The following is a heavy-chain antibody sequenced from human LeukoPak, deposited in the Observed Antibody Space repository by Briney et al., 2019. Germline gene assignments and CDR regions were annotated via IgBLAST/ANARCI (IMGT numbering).Heavy chain of an antibody. Sequence: GGSLRLSCAASGFTFSSYWMHWVRQAPGKGPVWVSRINNDGSGTTYADSVKGRFTISRDDAKNTLYLQMNSLRAEDMAVYYCVRGGESTWSWGQGTLVTVSS. CDR2: INNDGSGT. D-gene: IGHD2-15*01. CDR3: VRGGESTWS. J-gene: IGHJ5*02. CDR1: GFTFSSYW. V-gene: IGHV3-74*01.